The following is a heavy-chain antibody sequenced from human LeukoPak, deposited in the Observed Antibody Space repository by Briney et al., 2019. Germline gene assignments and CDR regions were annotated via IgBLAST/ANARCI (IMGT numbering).Heavy chain of an antibody. J-gene: IGHJ4*02. D-gene: IGHD3-22*01. CDR1: GYTLTELS. CDR2: ISAYNGNT. CDR3: ARDPYYYDSSGYHTPYYFDY. Sequence: ASVKVSCKVSGYTLTELSMHWVRQAPGQGLEWMGWISAYNGNTNYAQKLQGRVTMTTDTSTSTAYMELRSLRSDDTAVYYCARDPYYYDSSGYHTPYYFDYWGQGTLVTVSS. V-gene: IGHV1-18*01.